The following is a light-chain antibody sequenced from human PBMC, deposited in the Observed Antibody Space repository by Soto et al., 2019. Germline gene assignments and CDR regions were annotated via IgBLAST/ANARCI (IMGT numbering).Light chain of an antibody. CDR2: AAS. Sequence: EIVLTQSPGTLSLSPGDRATLSCRASQTISSTYLAWYQQKPGQAPRLLIYAASTRATGIPARFSGSGSGTDFTLTISSLEPEDFAVYYCQQRGDWPPITFGQGTRLE. V-gene: IGKV3D-20*02. J-gene: IGKJ5*01. CDR3: QQRGDWPPIT. CDR1: QTISSTY.